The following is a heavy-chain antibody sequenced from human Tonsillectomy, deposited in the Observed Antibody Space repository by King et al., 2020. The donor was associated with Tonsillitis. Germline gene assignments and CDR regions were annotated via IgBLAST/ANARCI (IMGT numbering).Heavy chain of an antibody. CDR1: GFTFTSSA. J-gene: IGHJ6*03. D-gene: IGHD3-3*01. CDR3: AADKGKMYYDFWSGYYDYYYMDV. V-gene: IGHV1-58*02. CDR2: IVVGSGNT. Sequence: QLVQSGPEVKKPGTSVKVSCKASGFTFTSSAMQWVRQARGQRLEWIGWIVVGSGNTNYAQKFQERVTITRDMSTSTAYMELSSLRSEDTAVYYCAADKGKMYYDFWSGYYDYYYMDVWGKGTTVTVSS.